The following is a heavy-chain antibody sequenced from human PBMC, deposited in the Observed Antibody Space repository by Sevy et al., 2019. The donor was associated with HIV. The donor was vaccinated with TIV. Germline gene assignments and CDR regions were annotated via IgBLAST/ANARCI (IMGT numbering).Heavy chain of an antibody. CDR2: ISGSGGSR. CDR3: AKGDSSFYGLDV. Sequence: GGSLRLSCAASGFTFSTYAMAWVRQAPGKGLEWVPGISGSGGSRYYADSVKGRFTISRDKSKNTLYLQMNSLRAEDTAVYYCAKGDSSFYGLDVWGQGTTVTVSS. CDR1: GFTFSTYA. V-gene: IGHV3-23*01. D-gene: IGHD6-6*01. J-gene: IGHJ6*02.